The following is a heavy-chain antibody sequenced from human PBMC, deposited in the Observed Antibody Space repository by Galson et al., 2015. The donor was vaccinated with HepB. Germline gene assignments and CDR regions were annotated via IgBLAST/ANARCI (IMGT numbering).Heavy chain of an antibody. CDR2: IRFDGTST. V-gene: IGHV3-30*02. CDR3: AKDCLGLRRGIPCYGLDV. CDR1: GFRFRSYG. D-gene: IGHD3-10*01. Sequence: SLRLSCAASGFRFRSYGMHWVRQAPGKGLEWVAFIRFDGTSTYSADSMRDRFTISRDNSKNTAYLQMNSLRAEDTALYYCAKDCLGLRRGIPCYGLDVWGQGTTVSVSS. J-gene: IGHJ6*02.